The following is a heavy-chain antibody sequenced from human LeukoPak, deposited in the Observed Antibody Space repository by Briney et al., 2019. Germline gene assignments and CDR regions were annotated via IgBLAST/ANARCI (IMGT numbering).Heavy chain of an antibody. J-gene: IGHJ6*02. Sequence: SVKVSCKASGYTFTGYYMHWVRPAPGQGLAWMGGIIPIFGTANYAQKFQGRVTITADESTSTAYMELSSLRPEDTAVYYCARDRHSSSWYGGMDVWGQGTTVTVSS. CDR3: ARDRHSSSWYGGMDV. D-gene: IGHD6-13*01. V-gene: IGHV1-69*13. CDR1: GYTFTGYY. CDR2: IIPIFGTA.